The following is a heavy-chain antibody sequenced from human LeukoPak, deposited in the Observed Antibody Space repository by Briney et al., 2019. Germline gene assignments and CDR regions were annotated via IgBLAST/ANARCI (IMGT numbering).Heavy chain of an antibody. V-gene: IGHV6-1*01. CDR1: GDSVSTSSAG. J-gene: IGHJ4*02. Sequence: SQTLSLTCAISGDSVSTSSAGWNWIRQSPSRGLEWLGRTYYNSNWYIDYAVSVEGRITISPDTSKNQFSLQLNSVTPEDTAVYYCAKGWLQSGFDYWGQGTLVTVSS. D-gene: IGHD5-24*01. CDR3: AKGWLQSGFDY. CDR2: TYYNSNWYI.